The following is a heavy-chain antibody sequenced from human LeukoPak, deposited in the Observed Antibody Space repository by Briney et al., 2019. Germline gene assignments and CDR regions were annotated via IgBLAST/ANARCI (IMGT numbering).Heavy chain of an antibody. CDR1: GYSISSNNW. V-gene: IGHV4-28*01. CDR3: ARILCSSTSCQIDY. Sequence: SETLSLTCAVSGYSISSNNWWGWIRQPPGKGLEWIGYIYYSGGTYYNPSLKSRVTMSIDTSKNQFSLKLSSVTAVDTAVYYCARILCSSTSCQIDYWGQGTLVTVSS. CDR2: IYYSGGT. D-gene: IGHD2-2*01. J-gene: IGHJ4*02.